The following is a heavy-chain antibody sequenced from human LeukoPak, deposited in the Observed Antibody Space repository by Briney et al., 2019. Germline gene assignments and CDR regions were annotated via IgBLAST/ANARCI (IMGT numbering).Heavy chain of an antibody. J-gene: IGHJ4*02. V-gene: IGHV5-51*01. Sequence: GESLKISCKGSGYSFNSYWIGWVRQMPGKGLEWMGIIYPGDSDTRYSPSFQGQVTISADKSISTAYLQWSSLKASDTAMYYCARASYYDSSGYYGDYWGQGTLVTVSS. D-gene: IGHD3-22*01. CDR3: ARASYYDSSGYYGDY. CDR2: IYPGDSDT. CDR1: GYSFNSYW.